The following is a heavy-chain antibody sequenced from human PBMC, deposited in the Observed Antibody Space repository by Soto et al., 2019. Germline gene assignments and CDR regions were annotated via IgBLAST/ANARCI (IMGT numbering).Heavy chain of an antibody. CDR3: ARVASPWASYGDYISRDAFDI. Sequence: EVQLVESGGGLVQPGGSLRLSCAASGFTFSSYWRHWVRQAPGKGLVWVSRINSDGSSTSYADSVKGRFTISRDNAKNTLYLQMNSLRAEDTAVYYCARVASPWASYGDYISRDAFDIWGQGTMVTVSS. CDR2: INSDGSST. V-gene: IGHV3-74*01. CDR1: GFTFSSYW. D-gene: IGHD4-17*01. J-gene: IGHJ3*02.